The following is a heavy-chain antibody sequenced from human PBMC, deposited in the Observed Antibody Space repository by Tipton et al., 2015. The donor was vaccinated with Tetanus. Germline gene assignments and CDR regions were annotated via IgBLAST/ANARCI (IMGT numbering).Heavy chain of an antibody. D-gene: IGHD6-25*01. V-gene: IGHV3-21*06. J-gene: IGHJ4*02. CDR3: ASGSTLDY. Sequence: SLRLSCAASEFSFSNYAMSWVRQAPGKGLEWVASVSSTSAYIYYADSLKGRFTISRDNAKNSLYLQLNSLTGEDTAVYYCASGSTLDYWGQGTLVTVSS. CDR2: VSSTSAYI. CDR1: EFSFSNYA.